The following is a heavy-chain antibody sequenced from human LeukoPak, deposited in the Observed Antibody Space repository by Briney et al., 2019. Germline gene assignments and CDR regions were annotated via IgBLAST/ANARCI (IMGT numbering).Heavy chain of an antibody. Sequence: SVKVSCKASGGTFSSYAISWVRQAPGQGLEWMGGIIPIFGTANYAQKFQGRVTITTDESTSTAYMELSSLRSEDTAVYYCAREANSGSYTWFDPWGQGTLVTVSS. J-gene: IGHJ5*02. CDR3: AREANSGSYTWFDP. V-gene: IGHV1-69*05. CDR2: IIPIFGTA. D-gene: IGHD3-10*01. CDR1: GGTFSSYA.